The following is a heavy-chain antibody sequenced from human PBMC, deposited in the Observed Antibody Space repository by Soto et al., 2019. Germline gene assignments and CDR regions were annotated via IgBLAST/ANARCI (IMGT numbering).Heavy chain of an antibody. V-gene: IGHV4-39*01. CDR1: GGSISSSSYY. CDR2: IYYSGST. Sequence: SETLSLTCTVSGGSISSSSYYWGWIRQPPGKGLEWIGSIYYSGSTYYNPSLKSRVTISVDTSKNQFSLKLSSVTAADTAVYYCARQSPHKEMATIDYWGQGTLVTVSS. J-gene: IGHJ4*02. D-gene: IGHD5-12*01. CDR3: ARQSPHKEMATIDY.